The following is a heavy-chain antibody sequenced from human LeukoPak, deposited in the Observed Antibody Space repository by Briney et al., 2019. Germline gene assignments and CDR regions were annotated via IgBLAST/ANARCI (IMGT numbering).Heavy chain of an antibody. J-gene: IGHJ4*02. CDR2: IWCCGSNK. D-gene: IGHD7-27*01. Sequence: GGSLRLFCAASGFTFSTYGLHWVRQAPGKGLEWGALIWCCGSNKYYADSVKGRFTISRDHSKNTLDLQMNSLRAEDTAVYYCAKATWGSGYWGQGTLV. V-gene: IGHV3-33*06. CDR1: GFTFSTYG. CDR3: AKATWGSGY.